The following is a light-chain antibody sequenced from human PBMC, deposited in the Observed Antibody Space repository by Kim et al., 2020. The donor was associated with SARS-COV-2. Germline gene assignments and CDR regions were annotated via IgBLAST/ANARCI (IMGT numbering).Light chain of an antibody. J-gene: IGKJ4*01. V-gene: IGKV3-11*01. CDR1: QSVSTY. CDR3: QQRSNWPPALT. CDR2: DAS. Sequence: PGESATLSCRASQSVSTYLAWYQQKPGQAPRLLIYDASNRATGVPARFSGSGSGTDFTLTISSLQSEDFAVYYCQQRSNWPPALTFGGATKVDIK.